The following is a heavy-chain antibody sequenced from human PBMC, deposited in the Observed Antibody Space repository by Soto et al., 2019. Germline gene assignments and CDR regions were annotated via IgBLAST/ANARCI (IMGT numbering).Heavy chain of an antibody. J-gene: IGHJ4*02. CDR3: TRASSLDFDF. CDR2: IRRNTYGGTT. V-gene: IGHV3-49*04. CDR1: GFTFGDYA. D-gene: IGHD3-16*01. Sequence: GGSLRLSCTTSGFTFGDYALSWVRQAPGKGLEWVGFIRRNTYGGTTDYAASVKGRFTISRDDSKSIAYLQMNSLRTEDTALYYCTRASSLDFDFWGQGTLVTVSS.